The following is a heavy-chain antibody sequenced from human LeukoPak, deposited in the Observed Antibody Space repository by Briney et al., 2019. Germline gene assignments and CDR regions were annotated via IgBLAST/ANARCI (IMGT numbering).Heavy chain of an antibody. CDR2: IGWDSCST. V-gene: IGHV3-9*01. CDR3: AKGGRYSSSWYRFDY. D-gene: IGHD6-13*01. J-gene: IGHJ4*02. CDR1: GFTFEDYV. Sequence: RSLRVSSVAPGFTFEDYVMCGGSAGPGEGLWRVSGIGWDSCSTGYADSVQGRFTISRDNAKNSLYLQMNSLRAEDTALYYCAKGGRYSSSWYRFDYWGQGTLVTVSS.